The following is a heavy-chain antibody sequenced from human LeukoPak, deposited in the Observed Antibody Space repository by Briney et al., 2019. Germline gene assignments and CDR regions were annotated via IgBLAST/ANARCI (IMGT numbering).Heavy chain of an antibody. J-gene: IGHJ1*01. CDR2: ISYDGSNK. D-gene: IGHD3-16*01. CDR1: RFTFSSYA. CDR3: AKDDAWGRYKD. Sequence: GRSLRLSCAASRFTFSSYAMHWVRQAPGKGLEWVAVISYDGSNKYYADSVRGRFTISRDNSKNTVSLQMNSLRGEDTAVYYCAKDDAWGRYKDWGQGTLVTVSS. V-gene: IGHV3-30*04.